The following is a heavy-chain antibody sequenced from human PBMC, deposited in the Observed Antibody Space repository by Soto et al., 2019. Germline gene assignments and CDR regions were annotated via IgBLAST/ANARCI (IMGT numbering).Heavy chain of an antibody. CDR2: IYYSGST. CDR1: GGSISSSSYY. V-gene: IGHV4-39*01. CDR3: ARHRRGSGRSEFGY. D-gene: IGHD3-10*01. J-gene: IGHJ4*02. Sequence: SETLSLTCTVSGGSISSSSYYWGWIRQPPGKGLEWIGIIYYSGSTYYNPSLKSRVTISVDTSKNQFSLKLSSVTAADTAVYYCARHRRGSGRSEFGYWGQGTLVTVSS.